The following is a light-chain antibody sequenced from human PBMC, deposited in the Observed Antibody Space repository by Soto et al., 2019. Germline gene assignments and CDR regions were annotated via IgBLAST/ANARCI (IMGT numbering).Light chain of an antibody. Sequence: EIVLTQSPATLSSFPGDRVTLSCRASQYINTRLAWYQHRPGQAPRLLIYQTSSRAAGIPARFSASGSGTEFTLTISDVQPEDFALYYCHQRQSWPRTFGQGTKVDI. CDR2: QTS. CDR3: HQRQSWPRT. CDR1: QYINTR. V-gene: IGKV3-11*01. J-gene: IGKJ1*01.